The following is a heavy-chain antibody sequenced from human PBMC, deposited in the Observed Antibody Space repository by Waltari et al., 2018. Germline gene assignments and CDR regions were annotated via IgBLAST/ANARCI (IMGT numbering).Heavy chain of an antibody. CDR1: GGSISSYY. CDR2: IYTSGST. J-gene: IGHJ4*02. Sequence: QVQLQESGPGLVKPSETLSLTCTVSGGSISSYYWSWIRQPAGKGLEWIGRIYTSGSTNDNPSPKSRVTMSVDTSKNQFSLKLSSVTAADTAVYYCAGGRGSWYSVGYFDYWGQGTLVTVSS. D-gene: IGHD6-13*01. CDR3: AGGRGSWYSVGYFDY. V-gene: IGHV4-4*07.